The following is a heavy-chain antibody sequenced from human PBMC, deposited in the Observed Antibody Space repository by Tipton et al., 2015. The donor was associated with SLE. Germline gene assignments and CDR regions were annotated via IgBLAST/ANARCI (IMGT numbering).Heavy chain of an antibody. CDR3: GRGVYSESSVGMDV. D-gene: IGHD3-22*01. CDR2: SNSDGTST. Sequence: SLRLSCAASGFSISTYWMHWVRQGPEKGPVWVSRSNSDGTSTSYADSVKGRFTISRDNAKNTLYLQMNSLRAEDTAVYYCGRGVYSESSVGMDVWGQGTTVTVSS. CDR1: GFSISTYW. J-gene: IGHJ6*02. V-gene: IGHV3-74*01.